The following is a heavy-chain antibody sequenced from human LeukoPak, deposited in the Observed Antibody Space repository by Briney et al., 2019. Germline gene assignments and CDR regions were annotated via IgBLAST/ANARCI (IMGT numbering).Heavy chain of an antibody. CDR1: GRTFSSYA. CDR3: ARGVYNDAFDI. CDR2: ISNGGTNN. V-gene: IGHV3-30-3*01. D-gene: IGHD1-1*01. J-gene: IGHJ3*02. Sequence: GGSLRLSCVASGRTFSSYAMHWVRQAPGKGLEWEAVISNGGTNNYYADSVKGRFTISRDNSKNTLYLQMNSLRAEDTAVYYCARGVYNDAFDIWGQGTTVTVSS.